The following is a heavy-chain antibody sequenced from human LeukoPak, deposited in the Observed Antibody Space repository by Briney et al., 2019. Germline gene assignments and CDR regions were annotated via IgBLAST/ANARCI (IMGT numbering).Heavy chain of an antibody. Sequence: SETLSLTCTVSGGSISSYYWSWIRQPPGKGLEWIGYIYYSGSTNYNPSLKGRVTISVDTSKNQFSLKLSSVTAADTAVYYCAREDYDDSGAWYFDLWGRGTLVTVSS. J-gene: IGHJ2*01. CDR2: IYYSGST. CDR3: AREDYDDSGAWYFDL. D-gene: IGHD3-3*01. V-gene: IGHV4-59*12. CDR1: GGSISSYY.